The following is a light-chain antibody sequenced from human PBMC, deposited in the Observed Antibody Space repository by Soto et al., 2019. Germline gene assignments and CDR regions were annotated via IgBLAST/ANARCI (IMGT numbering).Light chain of an antibody. CDR2: GAS. J-gene: IGKJ4*01. CDR1: QSVSSN. CDR3: QQYNNWPLT. V-gene: IGKV3-15*01. Sequence: EIVMTQSPATLSVSPGERATLSCRASQSVSSNLAWYQQKPGQAPRLLIYGASTRATGIPARFSGSGSETEFTLTISSLQSEDFAVYYCQQYNNWPLTFGGGTKVEIK.